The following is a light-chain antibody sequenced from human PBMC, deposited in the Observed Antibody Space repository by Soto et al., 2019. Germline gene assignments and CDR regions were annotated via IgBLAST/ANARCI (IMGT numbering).Light chain of an antibody. CDR2: DDS. V-gene: IGLV3-21*02. CDR1: NIGSKS. J-gene: IGLJ2*01. CDR3: QVWDSSSDHVV. Sequence: SYELTQPPSVSVAPGQTARITWGGNNIGSKSVHWYQQKPGQAPVLVVYDDSDRPSGIPERFSGSNSGNTATLTSSRVEAGDEADYYCQVWDSSSDHVVFGGGTKLTVL.